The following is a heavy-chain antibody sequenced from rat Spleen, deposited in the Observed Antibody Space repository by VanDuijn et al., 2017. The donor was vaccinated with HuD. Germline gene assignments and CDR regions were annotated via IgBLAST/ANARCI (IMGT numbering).Heavy chain of an antibody. CDR1: GFTFSNYG. D-gene: IGHD2-7*01. CDR3: VSHGARISRFAY. V-gene: IGHV5-19*01. Sequence: EVQLVETGGGLVQPGRSLKLSCVASGFTFSNYGLHWIRQAPTKSLEWVASVSPSGGSTYYRDSVKGRFTISRDNAKNTQYLQMDSLRSEDTATYYCVSHGARISRFAYWGQGTLVTVSS. CDR2: VSPSGGST. J-gene: IGHJ3*01.